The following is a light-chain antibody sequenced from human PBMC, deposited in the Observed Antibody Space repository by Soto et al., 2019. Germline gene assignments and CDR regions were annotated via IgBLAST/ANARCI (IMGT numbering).Light chain of an antibody. CDR3: QSISGT. CDR2: WAS. Sequence: DIVMTQSPDSLAVSLGERATINCKSSQSVLYSSNNKNYLAWYQQKPGQPPKLLIYWASTRESGVPDRFSGSGSGTDFTLTISSLQAEDVAVYYCQSISGTFGQGTKVEIK. V-gene: IGKV4-1*01. CDR1: QSVLYSSNNKNY. J-gene: IGKJ1*01.